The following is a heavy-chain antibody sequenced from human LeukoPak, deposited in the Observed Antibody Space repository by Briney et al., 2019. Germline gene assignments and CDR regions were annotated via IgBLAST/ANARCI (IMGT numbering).Heavy chain of an antibody. J-gene: IGHJ4*02. V-gene: IGHV4-59*08. Sequence: PSESLSLTCSVSGGSINVYYWNWIRQSPGKGLEWIGSISYSGSTNYNPSLKSRVTISMDTSKNQFSLKLSSVTAADTAVYYCARQSLGYYSSGYCEDFDYRGQGTLVTVSS. CDR3: ARQSLGYYSSGYCEDFDY. CDR2: ISYSGST. D-gene: IGHD3-22*01. CDR1: GGSINVYY.